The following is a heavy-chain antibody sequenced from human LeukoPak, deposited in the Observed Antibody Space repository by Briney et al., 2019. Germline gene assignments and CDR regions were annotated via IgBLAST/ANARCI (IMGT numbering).Heavy chain of an antibody. Sequence: GGTLRLSCAASGFTFSSYSMNWVRQAPGKGLEWVSSISSSSSYIYYADSVKGRFTISRDNAKNSLYLQMNSLRAEDTAVYYCARKGIAVAGTAPPGYMDVWGKGTTVTISS. D-gene: IGHD6-19*01. CDR2: ISSSSSYI. CDR1: GFTFSSYS. J-gene: IGHJ6*03. CDR3: ARKGIAVAGTAPPGYMDV. V-gene: IGHV3-21*01.